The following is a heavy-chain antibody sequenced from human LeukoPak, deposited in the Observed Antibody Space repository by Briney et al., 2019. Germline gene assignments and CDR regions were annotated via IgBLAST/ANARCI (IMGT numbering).Heavy chain of an antibody. J-gene: IGHJ5*02. V-gene: IGHV4-34*01. CDR3: ARGPMYSSSWYNWFDP. Sequence: SETLSLTCAVYGGSFSGYYWSWICQPPGKGLEWIGEINHSGSTNYNPSLKSRVTISVDTSKNQFSLKLSSVTAADTAVYYCARGPMYSSSWYNWFDPWGQGTLVTVSS. D-gene: IGHD6-13*01. CDR2: INHSGST. CDR1: GGSFSGYY.